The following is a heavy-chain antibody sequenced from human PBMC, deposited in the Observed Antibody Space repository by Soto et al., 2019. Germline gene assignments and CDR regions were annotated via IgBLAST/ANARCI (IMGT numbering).Heavy chain of an antibody. V-gene: IGHV4-34*01. Sequence: SETLSLTCAVYGGSFSGYYWSWIRQPPGKGLEWIGEINHSGSTNYNPSLKSRVTISVDTSKNQFSLKLSSVTAADTAVYYCARAVRITIFGVVIKNYYYYGMNVWGQGTTVTVSS. CDR1: GGSFSGYY. D-gene: IGHD3-3*01. CDR2: INHSGST. CDR3: ARAVRITIFGVVIKNYYYYGMNV. J-gene: IGHJ6*02.